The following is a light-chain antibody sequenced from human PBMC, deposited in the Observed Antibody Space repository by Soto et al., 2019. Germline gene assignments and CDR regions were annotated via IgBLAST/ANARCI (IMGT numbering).Light chain of an antibody. Sequence: EVAVTQKPGTLSLSPGERATLSCRASQSVSSYLAWYQQKPGQAPRLLIYDASNRATGIPARFSGSGSGTDFTLTISSLEPEDFAVYYCQQRSNWPIPFGGGTKVDIK. CDR1: QSVSSY. J-gene: IGKJ4*01. CDR3: QQRSNWPIP. V-gene: IGKV3-11*01. CDR2: DAS.